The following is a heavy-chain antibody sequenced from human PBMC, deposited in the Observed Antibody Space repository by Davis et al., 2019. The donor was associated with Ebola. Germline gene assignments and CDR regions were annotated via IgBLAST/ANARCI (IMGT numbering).Heavy chain of an antibody. CDR1: GGSFSRYY. V-gene: IGHV4-34*01. CDR3: ARGVSLYYYYGMDV. J-gene: IGHJ6*02. Sequence: SETLSLTCAVYGGSFSRYYCSWIRQPPGKGLEWIGEINHSGSTNYNPSLKSRVTISVDTSKNQFSLKLSSVTAADTAVYYCARGVSLYYYYGMDVWGQGTTVTVSS. CDR2: INHSGST.